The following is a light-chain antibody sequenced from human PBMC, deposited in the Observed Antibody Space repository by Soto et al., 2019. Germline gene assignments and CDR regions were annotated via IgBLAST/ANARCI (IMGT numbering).Light chain of an antibody. Sequence: EIVLTQSPGPLSLSPGERATLSCRASQSVSSSYLAWYQQKPGQAPRLLIYGASSRATGIPDRFSGSGSGTDFTLTISRLEPEDFAVYYCQQYGSSLPLTFGGGTKVEIK. CDR3: QQYGSSLPLT. CDR2: GAS. CDR1: QSVSSSY. V-gene: IGKV3-20*01. J-gene: IGKJ4*01.